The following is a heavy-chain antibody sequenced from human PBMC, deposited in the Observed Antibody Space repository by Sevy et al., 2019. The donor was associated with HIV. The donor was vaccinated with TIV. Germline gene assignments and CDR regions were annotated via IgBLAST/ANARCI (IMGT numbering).Heavy chain of an antibody. CDR2: IHSSGST. J-gene: IGHJ6*02. D-gene: IGHD6-13*01. CDR3: AREYSSSETLHV. V-gene: IGHV4-59*01. Sequence: SETLSLTCTVSGGSIHNSYWSWIRQSPGKGLEWIGYIHSSGSTNGNPFLKGRVTISVDTSKNQFSLNLKSVTAADSGIYYCAREYSSSETLHVWGQGTTVTVSS. CDR1: GGSIHNSY.